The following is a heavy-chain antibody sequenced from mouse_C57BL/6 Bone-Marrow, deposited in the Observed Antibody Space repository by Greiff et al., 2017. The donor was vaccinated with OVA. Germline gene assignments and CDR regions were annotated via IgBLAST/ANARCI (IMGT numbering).Heavy chain of an antibody. CDR1: GYTFTDYN. Sequence: EVQLQQSGPELVKPGASVKIPCKASGYTFTDYNMDWVKQSHGKSLEWIGDINPNNGGTIYNQKFKGKATLTVDKSSSTAYMELRSLTSEDTAVYYCARYDYDGEYFDVWGTGTTVTVSS. D-gene: IGHD2-4*01. J-gene: IGHJ1*03. CDR2: INPNNGGT. V-gene: IGHV1-18*01. CDR3: ARYDYDGEYFDV.